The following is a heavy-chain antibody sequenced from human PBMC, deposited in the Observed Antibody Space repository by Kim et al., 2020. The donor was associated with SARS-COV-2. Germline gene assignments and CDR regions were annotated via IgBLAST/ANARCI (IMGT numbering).Heavy chain of an antibody. D-gene: IGHD3-22*01. J-gene: IGHJ3*02. V-gene: IGHV3-7*04. CDR2: IKQDGSEK. Sequence: GGSLRLSCAASGFTFSSYWMSWVRQAPGKGLEWVANIKQDGSEKYYVDSVKGRFTISRDNAKNSLYLQMNSLRAEDTAVYYCARVTYYYDSSGGTKDAFDIWGQGTMVTVSS. CDR3: ARVTYYYDSSGGTKDAFDI. CDR1: GFTFSSYW.